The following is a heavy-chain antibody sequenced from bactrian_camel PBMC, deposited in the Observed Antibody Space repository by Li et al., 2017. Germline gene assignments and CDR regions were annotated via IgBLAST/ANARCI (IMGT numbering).Heavy chain of an antibody. CDR1: GYNYASYC. V-gene: IGHV3S55*01. D-gene: IGHD2*01. J-gene: IGHJ4*01. CDR2: IDKFGGS. Sequence: VQLVVSGGGSVQAGGSPRLSCAASGYNYASYCLGWFRQAPGKEREGVAAIDKFGGSFYADSVKGRFTISKDNAKNMVYLQMNSLKPEDTGVYYCVTTFDGSMGQGTQVTVS.